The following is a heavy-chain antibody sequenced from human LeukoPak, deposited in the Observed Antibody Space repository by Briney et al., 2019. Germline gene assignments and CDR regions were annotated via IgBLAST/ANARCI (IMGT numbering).Heavy chain of an antibody. CDR2: INHSGSN. V-gene: IGHV4-34*01. J-gene: IGHJ4*02. Sequence: PSETLSLTCAVYGGSFSGYYWSWIRQPPGKGLEWIGEINHSGSNNYNPSLKRRVTISVDKSKNQFSLKLSSVTAADTAVYFCARGPPTDYYDSSGFYYVFDYWGQGTLVTVSS. CDR1: GGSFSGYY. CDR3: ARGPPTDYYDSSGFYYVFDY. D-gene: IGHD3-22*01.